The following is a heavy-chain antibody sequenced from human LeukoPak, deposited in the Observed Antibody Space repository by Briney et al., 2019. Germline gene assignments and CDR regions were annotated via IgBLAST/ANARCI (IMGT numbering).Heavy chain of an antibody. CDR2: ISGTGVGT. Sequence: AGGSLRLSCAASGFTFRNSAMSWVRQAPGKGLEWVSTISGTGVGTFYADSVKGRPTISRDNPKNTLNLQRNRLRAEDTAVYYCAKNNWNDMPFVDYWGQGTLVTVSS. CDR3: AKNNWNDMPFVDY. D-gene: IGHD1-20*01. J-gene: IGHJ4*02. CDR1: GFTFRNSA. V-gene: IGHV3-23*01.